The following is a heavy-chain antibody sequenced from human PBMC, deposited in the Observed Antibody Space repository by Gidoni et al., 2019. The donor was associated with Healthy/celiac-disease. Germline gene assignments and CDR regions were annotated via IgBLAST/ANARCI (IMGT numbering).Heavy chain of an antibody. D-gene: IGHD3-22*01. CDR3: AKDGDDSSGYYHPFDY. V-gene: IGHV3-23*04. CDR1: GFTFSSYA. Sequence: EVQLVVSGGGLVQPGGSLRLSCAASGFTFSSYAMSWVRQAPGKGLEWVSAISGSGGSTYYADSVKGRFTISRDNSKNTLYLQMNSLRAEDTAVYYCAKDGDDSSGYYHPFDYWGQGTLVTVSS. CDR2: ISGSGGST. J-gene: IGHJ4*02.